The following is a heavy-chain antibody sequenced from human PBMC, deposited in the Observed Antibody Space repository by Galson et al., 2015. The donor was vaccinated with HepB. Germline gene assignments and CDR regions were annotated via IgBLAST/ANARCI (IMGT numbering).Heavy chain of an antibody. CDR2: INHSGST. J-gene: IGHJ4*02. D-gene: IGHD6-19*01. CDR1: GGSFGGNY. CDR3: AGYSSAWASFDF. Sequence: VYGGSFGGNYWSWIRQPPRKGLEWIGEINHSGSTNYNPSLKSRVTISLDTSKKQFSLKLSSVTAADTAVYYCAGYSSAWASFDFWGQGTLVTVSS. V-gene: IGHV4-34*01.